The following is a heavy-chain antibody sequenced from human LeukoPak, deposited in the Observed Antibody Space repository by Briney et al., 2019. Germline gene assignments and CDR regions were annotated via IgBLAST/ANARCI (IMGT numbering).Heavy chain of an antibody. D-gene: IGHD1-7*01. V-gene: IGHV2-5*01. CDR2: IYWNDDK. J-gene: IGHJ4*02. CDR3: AHSEDWNYDDY. CDR1: GFSFSTSGVG. Sequence: SGPTLVKPTQTLTLTCTFSGFSFSTSGVGVSWIRQPPGKALEWLALIYWNDDKRYGPSLKSRLTITKDTSKNHVVLTMTNMDPVDTATYYCAHSEDWNYDDYWGQGTLVTVSS.